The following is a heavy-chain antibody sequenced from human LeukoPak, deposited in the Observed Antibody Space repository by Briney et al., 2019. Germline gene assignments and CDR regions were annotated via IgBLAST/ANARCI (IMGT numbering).Heavy chain of an antibody. D-gene: IGHD2-15*01. J-gene: IGHJ4*02. CDR2: IYHSGST. CDR1: GYSISSGYY. CDR3: ARRGVGFDY. Sequence: PSETLSLTCAGSGYSISSGYYWGWIRQPPGKGLEWIGGIYHSGSTYCNPSLKSRVTISVDTSKNQFSLKLSSVTAADTAVYYCARRGVGFDYWGQGTLVTVSS. V-gene: IGHV4-38-2*01.